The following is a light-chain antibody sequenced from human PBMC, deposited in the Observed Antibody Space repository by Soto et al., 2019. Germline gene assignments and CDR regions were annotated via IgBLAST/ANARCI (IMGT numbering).Light chain of an antibody. V-gene: IGKV3-20*01. CDR2: GAS. CDR1: QSVTTR. Sequence: EIVLTQSPDTLSLSPGGRATLSCRASQSVTTRLAWYRQKPGQPPRLLISGASVRASGVPVRISGSGSGTDFTLTISRLEPEDFALYYCQQYGGSPITFGLGTRLEVK. CDR3: QQYGGSPIT. J-gene: IGKJ5*01.